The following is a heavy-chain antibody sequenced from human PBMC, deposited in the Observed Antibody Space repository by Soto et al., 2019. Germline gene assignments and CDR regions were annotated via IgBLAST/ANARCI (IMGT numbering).Heavy chain of an antibody. V-gene: IGHV4-61*08. D-gene: IGHD2-15*01. CDR3: ARVASWWWLQRCFDY. J-gene: IGHJ4*02. Sequence: SXMLRLPCTVSDGSVSSGGYYWIWIRQPPGKGLEWIGYIYYSGSTNYSPSLKSRVTISVDTSMNQFSLKLSSVTAADMAVYYCARVASWWWLQRCFDYWGEGTLVTVSS. CDR1: DGSVSSGGYY. CDR2: IYYSGST.